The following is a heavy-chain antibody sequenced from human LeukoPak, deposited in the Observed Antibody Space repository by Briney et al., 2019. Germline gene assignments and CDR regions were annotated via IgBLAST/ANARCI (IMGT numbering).Heavy chain of an antibody. CDR1: GGSISSYY. Sequence: SETLSLTCTVSGGSISSYYWSWIRQPPGKGLEWIGYIYYSGSTNYNPPLKSRVTISVDTSKNQFSLNLSSVTAADTAVYYYARYSPRVYYGMDVWGQGTTVTVSS. CDR3: ARYSPRVYYGMDV. D-gene: IGHD1-26*01. J-gene: IGHJ6*02. V-gene: IGHV4-59*01. CDR2: IYYSGST.